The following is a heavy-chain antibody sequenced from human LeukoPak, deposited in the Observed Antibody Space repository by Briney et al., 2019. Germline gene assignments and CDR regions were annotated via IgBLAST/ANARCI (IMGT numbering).Heavy chain of an antibody. Sequence: PGGSLRLSCAASGFTSSSHWMSWVRQAPGKGLEWVANIKKDGSEKYYVDSVKGRFTISRDNAKTSLYLQMNSLRAEDTAVYYCARDLSGVTGYTYGRGIDYWGQGTLVTVSS. CDR3: ARDLSGVTGYTYGRGIDY. V-gene: IGHV3-7*01. CDR1: GFTSSSHW. D-gene: IGHD5-18*01. CDR2: IKKDGSEK. J-gene: IGHJ4*02.